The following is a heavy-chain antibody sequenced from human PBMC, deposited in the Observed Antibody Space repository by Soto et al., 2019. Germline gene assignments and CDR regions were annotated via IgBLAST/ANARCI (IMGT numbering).Heavy chain of an antibody. D-gene: IGHD3-22*01. Sequence: GGSLRLSCSASGFTFSMHSMHWVRQTPGKALVYVSAISRDGRSTFYADSVKGRFTISRDNSKNTLYLRMNSLRSDDTAVYYCVKEANPFINTLVVLIFDYWGQGTQVTVSS. CDR3: VKEANPFINTLVVLIFDY. J-gene: IGHJ4*02. V-gene: IGHV3-64D*08. CDR2: ISRDGRST. CDR1: GFTFSMHS.